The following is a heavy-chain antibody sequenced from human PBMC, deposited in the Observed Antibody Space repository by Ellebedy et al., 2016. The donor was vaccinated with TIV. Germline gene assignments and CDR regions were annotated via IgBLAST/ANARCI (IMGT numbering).Heavy chain of an antibody. CDR2: IFLRDSTT. V-gene: IGHV5-51*01. Sequence: GESLKISXQGSGYRFSTYWIGWVRKMPGEGLEWMGIIFLRDSTTKYSPSFQGQVTISADTSINTAYLQWDSLTTSDTATYYCAGARNGDYSFDSWGQGTLVAVST. CDR1: GYRFSTYW. CDR3: AGARNGDYSFDS. J-gene: IGHJ4*02. D-gene: IGHD2-21*02.